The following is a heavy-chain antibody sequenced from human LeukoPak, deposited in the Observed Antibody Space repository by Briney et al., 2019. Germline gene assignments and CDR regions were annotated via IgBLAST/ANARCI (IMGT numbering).Heavy chain of an antibody. CDR2: INHSGST. Sequence: PSETLSLTCAVCGGSFSGYYWSWIRQPPGKGLEWIGEINHSGSTDYNPPLKSRVTISVDTSKNQFSLKLSSVTAADTAVYYCAMNNWGLDYWGQGTLVTVSS. CDR1: GGSFSGYY. D-gene: IGHD7-27*01. J-gene: IGHJ4*02. V-gene: IGHV4-34*01. CDR3: AMNNWGLDY.